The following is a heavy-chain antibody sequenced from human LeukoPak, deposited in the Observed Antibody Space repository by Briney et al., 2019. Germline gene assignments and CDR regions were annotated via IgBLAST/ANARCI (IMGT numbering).Heavy chain of an antibody. CDR3: ARPPIAARPSRYYYYYYYMDV. D-gene: IGHD6-6*01. V-gene: IGHV3-23*01. Sequence: PGGSLRLSCAASGFTFSSYAMSWVRQAPGKGLEWVSAISGSGGSTYYADSVKGRFTISRDNSKNTLYPQMNSLRAEDTAVYYCARPPIAARPSRYYYYYYYMDVWGKGTTVTVSS. J-gene: IGHJ6*03. CDR1: GFTFSSYA. CDR2: ISGSGGST.